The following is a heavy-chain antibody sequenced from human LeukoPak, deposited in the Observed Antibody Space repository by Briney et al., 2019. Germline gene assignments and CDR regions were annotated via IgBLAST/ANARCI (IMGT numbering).Heavy chain of an antibody. D-gene: IGHD6-19*01. J-gene: IGHJ4*02. V-gene: IGHV3-53*01. Sequence: GGSLRLSCAASGFTVSSNYMSWVRQAPGKGLEWVSDIYSGGKTYYTDSVKGRFTISTDNSKNMLYLQMNSPRAEDTAVYYCARDDVAVAGADYWGQGTLVTVSS. CDR2: IYSGGKT. CDR3: ARDDVAVAGADY. CDR1: GFTVSSNY.